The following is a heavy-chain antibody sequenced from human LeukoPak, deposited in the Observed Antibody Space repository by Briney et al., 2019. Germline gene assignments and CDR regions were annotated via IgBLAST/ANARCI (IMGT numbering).Heavy chain of an antibody. D-gene: IGHD5-12*01. V-gene: IGHV3-7*01. CDR1: GFSFSAAW. Sequence: GGSLRLSCEASGFSFSAAWMTWVRQAPGKGLEWVATIKNDGSDKYYVDSVKARFTLSRDNAKNLVYLQMNSLRVEDTAVYYCVNLGYSDGGQGTLVTVSS. CDR3: VNLGYSD. CDR2: IKNDGSDK. J-gene: IGHJ4*02.